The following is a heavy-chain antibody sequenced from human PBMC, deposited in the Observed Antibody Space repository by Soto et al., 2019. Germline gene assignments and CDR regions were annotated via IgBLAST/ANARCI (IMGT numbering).Heavy chain of an antibody. D-gene: IGHD4-17*01. CDR1: GYTFTSYG. J-gene: IGHJ5*02. V-gene: IGHV1-18*01. Sequence: QVQLVQSGAEVKKPGASVKVSCKASGYTFTSYGISWVRQAPGQGLEWMGWIGAYNGNTNYAQKLQGRVTMTTDTSTSTAYMELRSLRSDDTAVYYCARNPLMTTVTTGWFDPWCQGTLVTVSS. CDR3: ARNPLMTTVTTGWFDP. CDR2: IGAYNGNT.